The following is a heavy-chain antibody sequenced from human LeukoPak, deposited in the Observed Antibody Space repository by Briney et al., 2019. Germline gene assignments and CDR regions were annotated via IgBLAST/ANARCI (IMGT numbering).Heavy chain of an antibody. V-gene: IGHV1-69*13. CDR3: AAASYYYDSSAENYFDY. J-gene: IGHJ4*02. CDR2: IIPTFGTA. CDR1: GGTFSSYA. D-gene: IGHD3-22*01. Sequence: ASVKVSCKASGGTFSSYAISWVRQAPGQGLEWMGGIIPTFGTANYAQKFQGRVTITADESTSTAYMELSSLRSEDTAVYYCAAASYYYDSSAENYFDYWGQGTLVTVSS.